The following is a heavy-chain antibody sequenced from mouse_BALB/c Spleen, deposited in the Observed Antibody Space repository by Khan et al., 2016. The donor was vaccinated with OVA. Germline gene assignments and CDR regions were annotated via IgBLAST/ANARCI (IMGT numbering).Heavy chain of an antibody. V-gene: IGHV3-2*02. Sequence: QLQESGPGLLKPSQSVTITCNASGYTFTSYYTCNWNLQLPRNKLGWISKKTYTGNTTYTQTLKDCISMIRDTSKTPFFLQLKSVTTEDTDAYDCASGRLLLRYPDSLDYWGQGTSVTVSS. CDR1: GYTFTSYYT. D-gene: IGHD1-1*01. J-gene: IGHJ2*02. CDR2: KTYTGNT. CDR3: ASGRLLLRYPDSLDY.